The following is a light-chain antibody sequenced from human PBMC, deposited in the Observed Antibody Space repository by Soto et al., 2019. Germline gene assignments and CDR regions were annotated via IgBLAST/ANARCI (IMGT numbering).Light chain of an antibody. J-gene: IGKJ1*01. CDR3: QQYNNWPPWT. Sequence: EIVTTQSPATLSVSPGERATLSCRASQSVSSYLAWYQQKPGQAPRLLIYGASTRATGIPARFSGSGSGTEFTLTISSLQSEDFAVYYCQQYNNWPPWTFGQGTKVDIK. V-gene: IGKV3-15*01. CDR1: QSVSSY. CDR2: GAS.